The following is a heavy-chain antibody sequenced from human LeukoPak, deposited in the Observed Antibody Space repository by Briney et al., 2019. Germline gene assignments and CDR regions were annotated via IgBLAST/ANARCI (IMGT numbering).Heavy chain of an antibody. CDR2: ISSNGGNT. J-gene: IGHJ3*02. V-gene: IGHV3-64*01. Sequence: PGGSLRLSCTGSGFGFSSYVMYWVRKAPGKGLKYVSSISSNGGNTYYANSVKGRVTISRDNSKNTLYLQMDSLRAEDMAVYYCASQDGFDIWGQGTMVTVSS. CDR1: GFGFSSYV. CDR3: ASQDGFDI.